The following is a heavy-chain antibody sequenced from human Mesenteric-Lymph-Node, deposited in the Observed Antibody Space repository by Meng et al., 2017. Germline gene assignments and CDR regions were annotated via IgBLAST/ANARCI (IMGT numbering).Heavy chain of an antibody. J-gene: IGHJ3*02. CDR3: ARDRFIVVVVAATPGGAFDAFDI. Sequence: SETLSLTCTVFGGAISSGNYYWGWIRQPPGKGLEWIGSIYYSGSTYYNPSLKSRVTISVDTSKNQFSLKLSSVTAADTAVYYCARDRFIVVVVAATPGGAFDAFDIWGQGTMVTVSS. CDR1: GGAISSGNYY. V-gene: IGHV4-39*07. D-gene: IGHD2-15*01. CDR2: IYYSGST.